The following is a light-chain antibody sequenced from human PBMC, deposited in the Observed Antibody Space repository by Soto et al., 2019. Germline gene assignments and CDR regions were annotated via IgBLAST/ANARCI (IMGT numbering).Light chain of an antibody. CDR2: DTS. Sequence: QAVVTQEPSLTVSPGGTVTLTCGSNTGTVTSGQYPYWFQQKPGQAPRTLIYDTSNNLSWTPARFSGSLRGGKAALTLSGAEPEGEAEYYCLVFQSGAFVVFGGGTKLTVL. CDR3: LVFQSGAFVV. V-gene: IGLV7-46*01. CDR1: TGTVTSGQY. J-gene: IGLJ2*01.